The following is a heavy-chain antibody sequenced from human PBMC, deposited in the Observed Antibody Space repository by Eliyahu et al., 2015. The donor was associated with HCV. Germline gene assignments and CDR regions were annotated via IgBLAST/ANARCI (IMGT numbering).Heavy chain of an antibody. CDR2: ISWNSGSI. V-gene: IGHV3-9*01. CDR3: AKASYPYSSWPDY. Sequence: EVQLVESGGGLVQPGRSLRLSCAASGFPFDDYAMHWVRQAPGKGLEWVSGISWNSGSIGYADSVKGRFTISRDNAKNSLYLQMNSLRAEDTALYYCAKASYPYSSWPDYWGQGTLVTVSS. J-gene: IGHJ4*02. CDR1: GFPFDDYA. D-gene: IGHD6-6*01.